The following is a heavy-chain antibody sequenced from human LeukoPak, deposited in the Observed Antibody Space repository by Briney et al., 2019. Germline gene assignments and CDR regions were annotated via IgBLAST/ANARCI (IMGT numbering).Heavy chain of an antibody. J-gene: IGHJ4*02. CDR2: ISGSGGST. CDR3: AKYYGAGTEFDY. Sequence: QPGGSLRLSCAASGFTFSSYAMSWVRQAPGKGLEWVSAISGSGGSTYYADSVKGRFTISRDNSKNTLYLQMDSLRAEDTAVYYCAKYYGAGTEFDYWGQGTLVTVSS. V-gene: IGHV3-23*01. CDR1: GFTFSSYA. D-gene: IGHD3-10*01.